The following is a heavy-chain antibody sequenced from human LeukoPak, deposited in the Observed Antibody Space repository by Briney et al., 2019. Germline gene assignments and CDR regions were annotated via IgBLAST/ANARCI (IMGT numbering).Heavy chain of an antibody. CDR2: ISYDGSNK. CDR3: ASGSRYSSSWGTFDY. Sequence: PGGSLRLSCAASGFTFSSYGMHWVRQAPGKGLEWVAVISYDGSNKYYADSVKGRFTISRDNSKNTLYLQMNSLSAEDTAVYYCASGSRYSSSWGTFDYWGQGTLVTVSS. V-gene: IGHV3-30*19. J-gene: IGHJ4*02. D-gene: IGHD6-6*01. CDR1: GFTFSSYG.